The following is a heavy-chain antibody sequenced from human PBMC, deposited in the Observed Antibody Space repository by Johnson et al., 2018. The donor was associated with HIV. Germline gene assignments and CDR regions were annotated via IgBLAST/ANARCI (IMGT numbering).Heavy chain of an antibody. CDR3: ARDPDYYDSSGYYYPGAFDI. CDR2: IYSGGST. CDR1: GFTVSSNY. D-gene: IGHD3-22*01. Sequence: QLVESGGGLVQPGGSLRLSCAASGFTVSSNYMSWVRQAPGKGLEWVSVIYSGGSTYYADSVKGRFTISRDNSKNTLYLQMNSLRAEDTAVYYCARDPDYYDSSGYYYPGAFDIWGQGTMVTVSS. J-gene: IGHJ3*02. V-gene: IGHV3-66*01.